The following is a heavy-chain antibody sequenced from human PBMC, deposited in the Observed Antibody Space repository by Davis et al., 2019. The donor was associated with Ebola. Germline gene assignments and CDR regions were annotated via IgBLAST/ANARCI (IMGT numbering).Heavy chain of an antibody. Sequence: MPGGSLRLSCAVYGGSFSGYYWTWIRQPPGKGLEWIGYIYYSGSTNYNPSLKSRVTISVDTSKNQFSLKLSSVTAADTAVYYCARSGGYGNYYGMDVWGQGTTVTVSS. CDR2: IYYSGST. CDR1: GGSFSGYY. V-gene: IGHV4-59*01. D-gene: IGHD5-12*01. CDR3: ARSGGYGNYYGMDV. J-gene: IGHJ6*02.